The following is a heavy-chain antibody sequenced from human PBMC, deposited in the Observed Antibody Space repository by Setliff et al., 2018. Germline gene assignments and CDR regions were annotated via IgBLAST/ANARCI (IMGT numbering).Heavy chain of an antibody. CDR1: GASFSDYY. CDR2: INHSGST. V-gene: IGHV4-34*01. D-gene: IGHD4-17*01. Sequence: SETLSLTCTVYGASFSDYYWGWIRQPPGKGLEWIAEINHSGSTNYNPSLKSRVTISVDTSRNQISLTLSSVTAADTAVYYCSRPRGGDYAFDIWGQGTMVTVSS. J-gene: IGHJ3*02. CDR3: SRPRGGDYAFDI.